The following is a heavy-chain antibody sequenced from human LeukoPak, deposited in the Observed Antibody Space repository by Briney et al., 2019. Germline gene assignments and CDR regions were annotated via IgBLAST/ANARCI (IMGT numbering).Heavy chain of an antibody. CDR1: GFTFSSYG. D-gene: IGHD3-3*01. CDR3: ARSRTASGVVIMGAFDI. CDR2: TRKDGAEK. Sequence: GGSLRLSCAASGFTFSSYGMSWVRQAPGKGLEWVANTRKDGAEKNCVVSEKGRFTISRDNAKDSLYLEVNSLSAEDTAVYYCARSRTASGVVIMGAFDIWGQGTMVTVSS. V-gene: IGHV3-7*01. J-gene: IGHJ3*02.